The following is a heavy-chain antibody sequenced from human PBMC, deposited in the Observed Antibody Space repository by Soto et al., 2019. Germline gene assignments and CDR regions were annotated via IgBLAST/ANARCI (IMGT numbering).Heavy chain of an antibody. D-gene: IGHD3-10*01. V-gene: IGHV4-4*02. J-gene: IGHJ4*02. CDR1: GGSLSGSNW. CDR3: ARSSYYGSGSELDS. Sequence: QVQLQESGPGLVKPSGTLSLTCVVSGGSLSGSNWWTWVRQPPGKGLVWIGEIYHRGNTNYNPSLKSRVTISLDKTHNQFSMGLSSVTAADTAVYYCARSSYYGSGSELDSWGQGTLVTVSS. CDR2: IYHRGNT.